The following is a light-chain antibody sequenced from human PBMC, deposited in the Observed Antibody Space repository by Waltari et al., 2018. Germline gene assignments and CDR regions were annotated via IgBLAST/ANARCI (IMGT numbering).Light chain of an antibody. CDR1: SSNIGSNN. Sequence: QSVLPQPPSASGTPGQTVTISCSGRSSNIGSNNVKWYQQLPGTAPKLLIYSNNQRPSGVPDRFSGSKSGTSASLAISGLQSEDEADYYCAAWDDSLNGPVVFGGGTKLTVL. V-gene: IGLV1-44*01. CDR2: SNN. CDR3: AAWDDSLNGPVV. J-gene: IGLJ2*01.